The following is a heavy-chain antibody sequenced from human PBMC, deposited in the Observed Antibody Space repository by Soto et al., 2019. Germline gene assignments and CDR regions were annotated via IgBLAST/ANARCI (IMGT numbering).Heavy chain of an antibody. CDR1: VFTFSSYS. CDR2: ISSSSSYI. J-gene: IGHJ3*02. CDR3: ARTKAAAGTLGAFDI. D-gene: IGHD6-13*01. Sequence: GSLRLSCAASVFTFSSYSMNWVRQAPGKGLEWVSSISSSSSYIYYADSVKGRFTISRDNAKNSLYLQMNSLRAEDTAVYYCARTKAAAGTLGAFDIWGQGTMVTVSS. V-gene: IGHV3-21*01.